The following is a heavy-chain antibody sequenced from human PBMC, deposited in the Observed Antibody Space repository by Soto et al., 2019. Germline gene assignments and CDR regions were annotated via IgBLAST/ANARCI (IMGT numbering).Heavy chain of an antibody. D-gene: IGHD3-22*01. CDR2: MWYDESRT. CDR1: GFTFSNYG. V-gene: IGHV3-33*01. Sequence: QVQLVESGGGVVQPGRSLRLSCAASGFTFSNYGMHWVRQAPDRGLEWVAAMWYDESRTFYAESVKGRFTISRDASRKTLYLEMNTLRVCHSGVYYCVRGHSFRDSSAPGGQGTLFTVAS. CDR3: VRGHSFRDSSAP. J-gene: IGHJ5*02.